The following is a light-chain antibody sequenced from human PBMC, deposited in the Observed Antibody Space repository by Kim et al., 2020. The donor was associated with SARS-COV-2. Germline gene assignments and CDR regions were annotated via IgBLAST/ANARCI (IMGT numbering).Light chain of an antibody. CDR3: QVWDSTTVHWV. V-gene: IGLV3-21*04. CDR2: YDS. CDR1: NIGNER. J-gene: IGLJ3*02. Sequence: APGETARIPCGGFNIGNERVHWYQQKTGQAPVLVIYYDSHRPSGIPDRISASNSGNTATLTISRVEAGDEADYYCQVWDSTTVHWVFGGGTQLTVL.